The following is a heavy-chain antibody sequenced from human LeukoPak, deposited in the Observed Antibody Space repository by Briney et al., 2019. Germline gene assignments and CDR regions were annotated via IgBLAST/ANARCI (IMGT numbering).Heavy chain of an antibody. D-gene: IGHD6-13*01. Sequence: GGSLRLSCAASGFSISTYGMHWVRQAPGKGLEWVAVLLHDGVKTYYADSVKGRFTISRDNSKNTLYLQMNSLRAEDAAVYYCARAQDSSSWYLDSWGQGTLVTVS. CDR1: GFSISTYG. CDR3: ARAQDSSSWYLDS. J-gene: IGHJ4*02. CDR2: LLHDGVKT. V-gene: IGHV3-33*01.